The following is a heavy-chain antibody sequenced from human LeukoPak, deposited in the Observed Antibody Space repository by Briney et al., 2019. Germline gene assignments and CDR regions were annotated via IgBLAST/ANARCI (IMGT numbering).Heavy chain of an antibody. J-gene: IGHJ4*02. CDR2: ISGSGGST. CDR1: GFTFSSYA. V-gene: IGHV3-23*01. D-gene: IGHD4-17*01. Sequence: GGSLRLSCAASGFTFSSYAMSWVRQAPGKGLEWVSAISGSGGSTYYADSVKGRFTISRDNSKNTLYLQMNSLRAEDTAVYYCAREIDYGDYFAPFDYWGQGTLVTVSS. CDR3: AREIDYGDYFAPFDY.